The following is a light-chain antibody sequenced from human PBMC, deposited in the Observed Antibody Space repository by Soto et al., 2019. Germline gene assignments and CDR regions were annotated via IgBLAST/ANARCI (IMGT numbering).Light chain of an antibody. V-gene: IGKV1-5*03. CDR1: QSISSW. CDR3: QQYDAYPLT. CDR2: KAS. J-gene: IGKJ3*01. Sequence: DIQMTQSPSILSASVGDRVTITCRASQSISSWLAWYQQKPGKAPKLLIYKASSLESGVPSGFSGSGSGTEFTLSISSLQPDDFATYFCQQYDAYPLTFGPGTKVDI.